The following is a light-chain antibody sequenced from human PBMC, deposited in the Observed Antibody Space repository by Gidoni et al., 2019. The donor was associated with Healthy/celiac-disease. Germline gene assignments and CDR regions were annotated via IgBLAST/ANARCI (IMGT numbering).Light chain of an antibody. CDR2: GNR. V-gene: IGLV1-40*01. CDR1: RSNIVAGYD. Sequence: QPFLTQPPSVSWAPGPTVIISCTGSRSNIVAGYDVPWYQQLPGTAPKLLIYGNRNRPSGVPDRFSGSKSGTSASLAITGLQAEDEADYYCQSYDSSLSGSVFGGGTKLTVL. CDR3: QSYDSSLSGSV. J-gene: IGLJ2*01.